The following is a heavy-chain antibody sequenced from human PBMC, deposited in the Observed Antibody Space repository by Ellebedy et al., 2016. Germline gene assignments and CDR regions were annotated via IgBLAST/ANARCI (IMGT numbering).Heavy chain of an antibody. CDR1: GFTFTGFS. V-gene: IGHV3-21*06. J-gene: IGHJ3*02. Sequence: GESLKISXTASGFTFTGFSINWVRQAPGKGLVWVSSISSTSAFIYYADSVKGRFTISRDNAQNSVWLQMNNLRAEDTAMYYCATRSLRDYNPLTGYSPGDPLDMWGQGTMVTVSS. CDR3: ATRSLRDYNPLTGYSPGDPLDM. CDR2: ISSTSAFI. D-gene: IGHD3-9*01.